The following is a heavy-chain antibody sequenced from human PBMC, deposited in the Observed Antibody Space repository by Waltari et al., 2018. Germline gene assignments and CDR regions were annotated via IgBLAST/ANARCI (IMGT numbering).Heavy chain of an antibody. J-gene: IGHJ6*03. V-gene: IGHV4-4*07. CDR3: ARDCSSTSCYKDYYYYYYMDV. D-gene: IGHD2-2*02. Sequence: QVQLQESGPGLVKPSETLSLTCTVSDDSISNYYWSWIRQPAGKGLEWIGRIYTSGSTNYNPSLKRRVTMSVDTSKNQFSLKLSSVTAADTAVYYCARDCSSTSCYKDYYYYYYMDVWGKGTTVTISS. CDR2: IYTSGST. CDR1: DDSISNYY.